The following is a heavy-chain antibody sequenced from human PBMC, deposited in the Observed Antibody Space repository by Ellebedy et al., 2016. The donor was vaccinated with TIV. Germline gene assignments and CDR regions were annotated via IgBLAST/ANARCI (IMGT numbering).Heavy chain of an antibody. CDR1: GFTFHSYG. D-gene: IGHD3-10*01. CDR2: IRYDGIDK. CDR3: AKVLFAFGEFESPFDP. J-gene: IGHJ5*02. Sequence: GESLKISCAASGFTFHSYGMHWVRQAPGKGLEWVTFIRYDGIDKYYADSVKGRFTVSRDNSKNTLTLQMNGLRPDDTAVYYCAKVLFAFGEFESPFDPWGQGTLVIVSS. V-gene: IGHV3-30*02.